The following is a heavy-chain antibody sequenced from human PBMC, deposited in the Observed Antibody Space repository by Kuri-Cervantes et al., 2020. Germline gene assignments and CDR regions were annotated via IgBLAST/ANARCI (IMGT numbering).Heavy chain of an antibody. Sequence: GESLKISCAASGFTFSSYAMSWVRQAPGKGLEWVAVIWYDGSNKYYADSVKGRFTISRDNSKNTLYLQMNSLRAEDTAVYYCAREYRMLAAAGTSWFDPWGQGTLVTVSS. CDR2: IWYDGSNK. J-gene: IGHJ5*02. D-gene: IGHD6-13*01. CDR1: GFTFSSYA. V-gene: IGHV3-33*08. CDR3: AREYRMLAAAGTSWFDP.